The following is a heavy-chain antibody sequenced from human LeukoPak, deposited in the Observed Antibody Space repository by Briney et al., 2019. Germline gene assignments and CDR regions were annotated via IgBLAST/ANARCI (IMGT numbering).Heavy chain of an antibody. CDR2: IYTSGST. J-gene: IGHJ4*02. D-gene: IGHD6-19*01. CDR3: ARDPVYSSGWYSDDY. CDR1: GGSISSYY. V-gene: IGHV4-4*07. Sequence: SEIPSLTCTVSGGSISSYYWSWIRQPAGKGLEWIGRIYTSGSTNYNPSLKSRVTMSVDTSKNQFSLKLSSVTAADTAVYYCARDPVYSSGWYSDDYWGQGTLVTVSS.